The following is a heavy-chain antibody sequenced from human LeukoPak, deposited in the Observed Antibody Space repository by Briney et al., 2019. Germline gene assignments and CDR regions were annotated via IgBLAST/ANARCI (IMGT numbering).Heavy chain of an antibody. J-gene: IGHJ5*02. CDR3: ARVDSGYEGNWFDP. CDR2: ISAYNGKT. D-gene: IGHD5-12*01. V-gene: IGHV1-18*01. CDR1: VYTFTSYG. Sequence: ASVKVSCKASVYTFTSYGISWLRQAPGQGLECMGWISAYNGKTNYAQKLQGRVTMTTDTSTGTAYMELRSLRSDDTAVYYCARVDSGYEGNWFDPWGQGTLVTVSS.